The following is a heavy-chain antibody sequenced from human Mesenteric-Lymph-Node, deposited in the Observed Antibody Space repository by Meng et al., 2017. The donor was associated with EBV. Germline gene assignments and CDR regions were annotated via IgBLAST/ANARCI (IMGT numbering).Heavy chain of an antibody. CDR2: INTNTGNP. J-gene: IGHJ2*01. V-gene: IGHV7-4-1*02. D-gene: IGHD1-26*01. CDR3: ARKVGISSAKWYFDV. CDR1: GYTFTSYP. Sequence: QVQLVQSGSELKQPGASVKVSCTASGYTFTSYPMNWVRQAPGQGLEWMGGINTNTGNPTYAQGFTGRFVFSLDSSVSTAYLQISSLKAEDTAVYYCARKVGISSAKWYFDVWGRGTLVTVSS.